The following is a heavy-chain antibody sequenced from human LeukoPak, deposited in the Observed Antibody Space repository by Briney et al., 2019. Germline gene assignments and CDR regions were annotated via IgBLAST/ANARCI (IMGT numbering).Heavy chain of an antibody. CDR3: VKGLRSYGYSLFGY. Sequence: GGSLRLSCVASGFTFSNHAMNWVRQAPGEGLEWVSVISGGGETSYYADSVKGRFTISRDNSKNTIYLQMNSLGAEDRAVYYCVKGLRSYGYSLFGYWGQGSLVTVSS. J-gene: IGHJ4*02. D-gene: IGHD5-18*01. V-gene: IGHV3-23*01. CDR1: GFTFSNHA. CDR2: ISGGGETS.